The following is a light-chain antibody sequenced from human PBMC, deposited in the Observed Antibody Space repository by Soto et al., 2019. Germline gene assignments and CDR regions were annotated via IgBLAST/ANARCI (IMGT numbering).Light chain of an antibody. CDR2: KAS. J-gene: IGKJ1*01. CDR3: QQYNSYSEA. Sequence: DIQMTQSPSTLSGSVGDRVTITCRASQSISSRLAWYQQKPGKAPKLLIYKASTLESGVPSRFSGSGSGTEFTLTISSLQSDDFAAYYCQQYNSYSEAFGQGTKVELK. CDR1: QSISSR. V-gene: IGKV1-5*03.